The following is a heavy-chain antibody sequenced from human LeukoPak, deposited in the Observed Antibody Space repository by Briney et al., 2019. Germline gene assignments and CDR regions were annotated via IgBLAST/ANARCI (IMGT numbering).Heavy chain of an antibody. V-gene: IGHV3-30*18. CDR2: ISYDGSNK. CDR3: AKDQSGSSHREYYFDY. J-gene: IGHJ4*02. Sequence: GGSLRLSCAASGFTFSSYGMHWVRQAPGKGREWVAVISYDGSNKYYADSVKGRFTISRDNSKNTLYLQMNSLREEDTAVYYCAKDQSGSSHREYYFDYWGQGTLVTVSS. D-gene: IGHD1-26*01. CDR1: GFTFSSYG.